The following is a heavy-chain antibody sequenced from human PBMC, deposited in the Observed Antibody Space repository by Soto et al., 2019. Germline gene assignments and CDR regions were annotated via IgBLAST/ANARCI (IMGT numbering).Heavy chain of an antibody. D-gene: IGHD3-10*01. V-gene: IGHV1-46*01. CDR2: INPSGGST. J-gene: IGHJ4*02. CDR1: GYTFTSYY. Sequence: GASVKVSCKASGYTFTSYYMHWVRQAPGQGLEWMGIINPSGGSTSYAQKFQGRVTMTRDTSTSTVYMELSSLRSEDTAVYYCARVNKKYYYGSGSYYNAPDYWGQGTLVTVSS. CDR3: ARVNKKYYYGSGSYYNAPDY.